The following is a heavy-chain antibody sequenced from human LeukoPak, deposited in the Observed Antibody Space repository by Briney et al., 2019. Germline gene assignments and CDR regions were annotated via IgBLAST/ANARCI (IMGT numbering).Heavy chain of an antibody. V-gene: IGHV4-61*08. CDR2: IYYSGST. Sequence: SETLSLTCTVSGGSISSGGYYWSWIRQPPGKGLEWIGYIYYSGSTNYNPSLKSRVTISVDTSKNQFSLKLSSVTAADTAVYYCAALRITGTSEHYYYYGMDVWGQGTTVTVSS. CDR3: AALRITGTSEHYYYYGMDV. D-gene: IGHD1-20*01. J-gene: IGHJ6*02. CDR1: GGSISSGGYY.